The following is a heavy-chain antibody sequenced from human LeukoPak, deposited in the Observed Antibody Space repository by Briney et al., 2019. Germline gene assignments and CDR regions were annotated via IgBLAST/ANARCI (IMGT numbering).Heavy chain of an antibody. Sequence: PGGSLRLSCAASGFTFSSYSMNWVRQAPGKGLEWVSSISSSSSYIYYAGSVKGRFTISRDNAKNSLYLQMNSLRAEDTAVYYCARDLAPPAYYDFWSGFYYYYGMDVWGQGTTVTVSS. J-gene: IGHJ6*02. D-gene: IGHD3-3*01. CDR1: GFTFSSYS. CDR3: ARDLAPPAYYDFWSGFYYYYGMDV. CDR2: ISSSSSYI. V-gene: IGHV3-21*01.